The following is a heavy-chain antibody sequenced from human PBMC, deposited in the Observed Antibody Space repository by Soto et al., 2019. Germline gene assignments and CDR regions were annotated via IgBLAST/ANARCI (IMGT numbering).Heavy chain of an antibody. J-gene: IGHJ4*02. CDR2: IWYDGSNK. CDR3: ARGGSSSWYYPFDY. V-gene: IGHV3-33*01. Sequence: QVQLVESGGGVVQPGRSLRLSCAASGFTFSSYGMHWVRQAPGKGLEWVAVIWYDGSNKYYADSVKGRFTISRDNSKNTLYLQMNSLRAEDTAVYYCARGGSSSWYYPFDYWGQGNLVTVSS. D-gene: IGHD6-13*01. CDR1: GFTFSSYG.